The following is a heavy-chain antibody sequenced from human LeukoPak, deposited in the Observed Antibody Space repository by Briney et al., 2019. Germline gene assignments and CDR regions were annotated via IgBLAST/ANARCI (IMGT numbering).Heavy chain of an antibody. CDR3: ARDRIAVAGAWVDI. Sequence: GGSLRLSCAASGFTFSDYGMSWVRQAPGKGLEWVSTISDGGSITYYADSVKGRFTISRDNAKSSLYLQMNSLRAEDTAVYYCARDRIAVAGAWVDIWGQGTMVTVSS. CDR1: GFTFSDYG. CDR2: ISDGGSIT. D-gene: IGHD6-19*01. J-gene: IGHJ3*02. V-gene: IGHV3-23*01.